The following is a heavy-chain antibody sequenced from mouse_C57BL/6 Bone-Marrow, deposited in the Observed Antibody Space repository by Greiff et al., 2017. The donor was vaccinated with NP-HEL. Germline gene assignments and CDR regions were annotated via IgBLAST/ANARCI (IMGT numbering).Heavy chain of an antibody. Sequence: VQLQQSGTVLARPGASVKMSCKASGYTFTSYWITWVKQRPGQGLEWIGDIYPGSGSTNYNEKFKSKATLTVDTSSSTAYMQLSSLTSEDSAVYYCAREDYDYDGGFAYWGQGTLVTVSA. D-gene: IGHD2-4*01. CDR2: IYPGSGST. CDR3: AREDYDYDGGFAY. V-gene: IGHV1-55*01. CDR1: GYTFTSYW. J-gene: IGHJ3*01.